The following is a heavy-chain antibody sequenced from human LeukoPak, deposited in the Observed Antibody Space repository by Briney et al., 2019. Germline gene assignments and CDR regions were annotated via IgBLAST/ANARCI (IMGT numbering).Heavy chain of an antibody. CDR3: ARDKALVAGAFDI. V-gene: IGHV3-20*04. Sequence: GGSLRFSCAASGFTFRNYAMNWVRQAPGKGLEWVSAINWNGVSTNYADSVKGRFTISRDNAKNSLYLQMSSLRAEDTALYYCARDKALVAGAFDIWGQGTMVTVSS. CDR1: GFTFRNYA. D-gene: IGHD2-15*01. J-gene: IGHJ3*02. CDR2: INWNGVST.